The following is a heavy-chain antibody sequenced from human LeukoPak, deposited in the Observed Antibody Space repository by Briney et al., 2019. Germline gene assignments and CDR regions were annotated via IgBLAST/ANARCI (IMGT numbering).Heavy chain of an antibody. CDR3: ARDCSGASCYDY. V-gene: IGHV4-59*01. D-gene: IGHD2-15*01. CDR1: GGSISSYY. CDR2: IYYSGST. J-gene: IGHJ4*02. Sequence: SKTLSLTCAVSGGSISSYYWSWIRQPPGKGLEWIGYIYYSGSTNYNPSLKSRVTISLDTPRNQFSLKLSSVTAADTAVYYCARDCSGASCYDYWGQGTLVTVSS.